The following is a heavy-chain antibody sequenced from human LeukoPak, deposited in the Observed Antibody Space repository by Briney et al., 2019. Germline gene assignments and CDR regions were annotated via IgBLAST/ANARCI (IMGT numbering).Heavy chain of an antibody. CDR1: GYTFTFYY. J-gene: IGHJ5*02. CDR2: INPNSGGP. Sequence: ASVKVSCKASGYTFTFYYIHWVRQAPGQGLEWMGWINPNSGGPNYAQKFQGRVTMTRDTSISTAYMEMSRLRSDDTAVYYCARDVSAGGTNWFDPWGQGTLVTVSS. V-gene: IGHV1-2*02. CDR3: ARDVSAGGTNWFDP. D-gene: IGHD3-16*01.